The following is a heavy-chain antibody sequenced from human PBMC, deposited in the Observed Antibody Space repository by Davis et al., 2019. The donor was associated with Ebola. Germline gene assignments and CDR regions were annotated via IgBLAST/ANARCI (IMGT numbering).Heavy chain of an antibody. J-gene: IGHJ4*02. CDR2: INTNTGNP. CDR1: GYTFTGRS. D-gene: IGHD5-18*01. CDR3: ARCEENPDTTMVSCFDY. Sequence: ASVKVSCKASGYTFTGRSIYWVRQAPGQGLEWMGWINTNTGNPTYAQGFTGRFVFSLDTSVSTAYLQISSLEAEDTAVYYCARCEENPDTTMVSCFDYWGQGTLVTVSS. V-gene: IGHV7-4-1*02.